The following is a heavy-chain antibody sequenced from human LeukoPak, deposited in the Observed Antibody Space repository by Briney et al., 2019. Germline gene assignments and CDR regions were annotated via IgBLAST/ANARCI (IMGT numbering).Heavy chain of an antibody. CDR1: GFTFSSYE. CDR3: ARDREGSSWYAFDY. D-gene: IGHD6-13*01. V-gene: IGHV3-48*03. Sequence: GGSLRLSCAASGFTFSSYEMNWLRQAPGKGLEWVSYISSSGSTIYYADSVKGRFTISRDNAKNSLYLQMNSLRAEHTAVYYSARDREGSSWYAFDYSGQGTLVTVSS. J-gene: IGHJ4*02. CDR2: ISSSGSTI.